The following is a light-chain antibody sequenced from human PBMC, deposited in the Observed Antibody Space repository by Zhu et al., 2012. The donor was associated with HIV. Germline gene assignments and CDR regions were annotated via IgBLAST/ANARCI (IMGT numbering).Light chain of an antibody. Sequence: EIVLTQSPGTLALSPGERATLSCRASQSIRSDCLAWYQQKPGQAPRLLMYDVSTRATGFPDRFSGSGSGTDFTLTISRLEPEDFAVYSCQQYANSPYTFGQGT. CDR2: DVS. V-gene: IGKV3-20*01. J-gene: IGKJ2*01. CDR3: QQYANSPYT. CDR1: QSIRSDC.